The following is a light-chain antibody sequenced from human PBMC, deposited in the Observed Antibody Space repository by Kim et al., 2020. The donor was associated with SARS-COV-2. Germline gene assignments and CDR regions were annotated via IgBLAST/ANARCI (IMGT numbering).Light chain of an antibody. CDR3: HQSSSLPYS. V-gene: IGKV6-21*01. Sequence: VSPMPTVTITCRASQSVGSSLPWYQQKPYQSPTLLIKYTSQSFSGVPSRFSGSGSGTDFTLTIDSLEAEDAATYYCHQSSSLPYSFGQGTKLEI. J-gene: IGKJ2*03. CDR1: QSVGSS. CDR2: YTS.